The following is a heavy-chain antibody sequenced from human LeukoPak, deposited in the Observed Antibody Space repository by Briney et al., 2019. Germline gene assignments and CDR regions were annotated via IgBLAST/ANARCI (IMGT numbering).Heavy chain of an antibody. CDR1: GYTFTSYY. CDR3: ARDLVYDSSGYYDGGAFCDY. CDR2: INAGNGNT. J-gene: IGHJ4*02. V-gene: IGHV1-3*01. D-gene: IGHD3-22*01. Sequence: GASVKVSCKASGYTFTSYYMHWVRQAPGQRLEWMGWINAGNGNTKYSQKFQGRVTITRDTSASTAYMELSSLRSEDTAVYYCARDLVYDSSGYYDGGAFCDYWGQGTLVTVSS.